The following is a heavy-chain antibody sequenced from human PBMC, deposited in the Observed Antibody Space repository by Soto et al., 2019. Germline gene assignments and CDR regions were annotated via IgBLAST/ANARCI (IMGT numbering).Heavy chain of an antibody. CDR3: ARESDNSRGLTYSGMDV. CDR2: MSSSGATI. V-gene: IGHV3-11*01. Sequence: PGGSLRLSCAGSGFTFRDHYMSWVRQAPGQGLEWVSYMSSSGATIYYADSVRGRFTISRDNAKNSLYLQMTSLRAEDTAVYYCARESDNSRGLTYSGMDVWGLGTTVTVSS. D-gene: IGHD4-4*01. CDR1: GFTFRDHY. J-gene: IGHJ6*02.